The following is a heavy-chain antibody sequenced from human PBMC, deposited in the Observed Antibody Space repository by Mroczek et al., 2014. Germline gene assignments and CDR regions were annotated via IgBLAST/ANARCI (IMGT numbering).Heavy chain of an antibody. CDR3: ARGGSGEDYSNYEMRFDP. Sequence: QVQLQESGPGLVKPSETLSLTCTVSGGSISSYYWSWIRQPPGKGLEWIGYIYYIGSTNXNPSLKSRVTISVDTSKNQFSLKLSSVTAADTAVYYCARGGSGEDYSNYEMRFDPWGQGTLVTVSS. CDR2: IYYIGST. J-gene: IGHJ5*02. D-gene: IGHD4-11*01. V-gene: IGHV4-59*01. CDR1: GGSISSYY.